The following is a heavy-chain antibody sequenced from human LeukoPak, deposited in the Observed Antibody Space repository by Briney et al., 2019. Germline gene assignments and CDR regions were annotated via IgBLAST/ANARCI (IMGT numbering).Heavy chain of an antibody. V-gene: IGHV1-18*01. CDR1: GYTFTTYP. D-gene: IGHD3-22*01. CDR3: ARCFGSYDSSGYYYLPGDFDY. CDR2: ISAYNGNT. Sequence: ASVKVSCKASGYTFTTYPVNWVRQAPGQGLEWMGWISAYNGNTNYAQKLQGRVTMTTDTSTSTAYMELRSLRSDDTAVYYCARCFGSYDSSGYYYLPGDFDYWGQGTLVTVSS. J-gene: IGHJ4*02.